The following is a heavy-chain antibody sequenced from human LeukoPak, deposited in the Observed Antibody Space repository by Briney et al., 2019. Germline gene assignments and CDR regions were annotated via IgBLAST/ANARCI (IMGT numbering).Heavy chain of an antibody. D-gene: IGHD4-17*01. V-gene: IGHV3-11*05. CDR2: ISGSSTYT. CDR3: AKDGDYIDY. Sequence: PGGSLRLSCAASGFTFSNYYMSWIRQAPGKGLEWVSYISGSSTYTNYADSVKGRFTISRDNAKNSLYLQMSSLRAEDTAVYYCAKDGDYIDYWGQGTLVTVAS. J-gene: IGHJ4*02. CDR1: GFTFSNYY.